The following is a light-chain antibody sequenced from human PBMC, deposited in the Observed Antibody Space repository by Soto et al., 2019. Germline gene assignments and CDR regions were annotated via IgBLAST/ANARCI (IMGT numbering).Light chain of an antibody. V-gene: IGKV1-33*01. CDR1: QDITKS. Sequence: DIQMFQSPSSLSASVGGRVIINCQATQDITKSLSWYQQRPGKAPKLLIYDASNLETGVPSRFSGSGSGTDFTFTISSLQPEDIATYYCQQYHNVPLTFGGGTKVEIK. J-gene: IGKJ4*01. CDR3: QQYHNVPLT. CDR2: DAS.